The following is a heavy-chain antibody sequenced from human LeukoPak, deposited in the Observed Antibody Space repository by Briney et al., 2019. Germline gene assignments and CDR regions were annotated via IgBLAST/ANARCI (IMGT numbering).Heavy chain of an antibody. V-gene: IGHV3-23*01. CDR1: GFTFSSYA. CDR3: AKDLEQQQLGGNWFDP. CDR2: ISGSGGST. Sequence: GGSLRLSCAASGFTFSSYAMSWVRQAPGKGLEWVSAISGSGGSTYYADSVKGRFTISRDNSKNTLYLQMNSLRAEDTAVYYCAKDLEQQQLGGNWFDPWGQGTLVTVSS. J-gene: IGHJ5*02. D-gene: IGHD6-13*01.